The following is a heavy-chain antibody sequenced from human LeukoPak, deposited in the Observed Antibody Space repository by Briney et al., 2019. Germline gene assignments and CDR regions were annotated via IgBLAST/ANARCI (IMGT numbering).Heavy chain of an antibody. CDR1: GSSINSHY. J-gene: IGHJ4*02. Sequence: SETLSLTCSVSGSSINSHYWSWIRQPPGKRLEWIGYILNTGNTNYNPSLASRVTMSVDTSRAQFFLRLSPVTAADTAIYYCASRPADTTWYGVFDYWSQGTLVTVSS. D-gene: IGHD3-10*01. CDR3: ASRPADTTWYGVFDY. V-gene: IGHV4-59*11. CDR2: ILNTGNT.